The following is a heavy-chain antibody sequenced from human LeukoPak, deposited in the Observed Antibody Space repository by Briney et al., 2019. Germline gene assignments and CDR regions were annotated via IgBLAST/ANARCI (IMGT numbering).Heavy chain of an antibody. D-gene: IGHD1-14*01. CDR2: IYYSGST. CDR1: GGSLSSYY. J-gene: IGHJ4*02. V-gene: IGHV4-59*01. CDR3: ARVPSNRNYVDY. Sequence: SETLSLTCTVSGGSLSSYYWSWIRQPPGKGLEWVGYIYYSGSTNYNPSLKSRVTISVDTSKNQFSLTLSSVTAADTAVYYCARVPSNRNYVDYWGQGTLVTVSS.